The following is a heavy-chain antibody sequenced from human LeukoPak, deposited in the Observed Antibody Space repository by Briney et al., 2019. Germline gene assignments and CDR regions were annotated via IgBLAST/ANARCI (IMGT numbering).Heavy chain of an antibody. V-gene: IGHV1-69*01. J-gene: IGHJ6*02. CDR2: IIPIFGTA. Sequence: SVKVSCKASGGTFSSYAISWVRQAPGQGLEWMGGIIPIFGTANYAQKFQGRVTITADESTSTAYMELSSLRSEDTAVYYCARGPSHYDILTGYYLYYYYYGMDVWGQGTTVTVSS. D-gene: IGHD3-9*01. CDR1: GGTFSSYA. CDR3: ARGPSHYDILTGYYLYYYYYGMDV.